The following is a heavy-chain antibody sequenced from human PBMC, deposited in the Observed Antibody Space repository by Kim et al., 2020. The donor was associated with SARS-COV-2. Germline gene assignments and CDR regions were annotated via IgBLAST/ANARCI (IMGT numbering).Heavy chain of an antibody. J-gene: IGHJ4*02. D-gene: IGHD3-10*01. CDR2: ISWSGGSI. CDR3: ASGLTSGKRTDY. CDR1: GFTFSNYA. V-gene: IGHV3-20*04. Sequence: GGSLRLSCAASGFTFSNYAMSWVRQAPGKGLEWVSGISWSGGSIYYADSVKGRFTISRDNAKNSLYLQMNSLRAEDTALYYCASGLTSGKRTDYWGQGTLVTVSS.